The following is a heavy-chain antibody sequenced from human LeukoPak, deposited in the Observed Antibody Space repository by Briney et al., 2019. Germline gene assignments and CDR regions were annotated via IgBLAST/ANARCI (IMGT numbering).Heavy chain of an antibody. CDR2: IYYSGST. CDR1: GDSISNSNLY. CDR3: ARVSGYDWESFYDY. Sequence: SETLSLTCIVSGDSISNSNLYWGWIRQPPGKGLEWIGYIYYSGSTNYNPSLKSRVTISVDTSKNQFSLKLSSVTAADTAVYYCARVSGYDWESFYDYWGQGTLVTVSS. D-gene: IGHD5-12*01. V-gene: IGHV4-61*05. J-gene: IGHJ4*02.